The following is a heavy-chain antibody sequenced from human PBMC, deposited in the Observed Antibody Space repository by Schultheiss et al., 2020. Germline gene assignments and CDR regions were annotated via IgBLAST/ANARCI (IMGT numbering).Heavy chain of an antibody. J-gene: IGHJ4*02. CDR3: ARAKYSSSSIGY. CDR2: IYYSGST. D-gene: IGHD6-6*01. V-gene: IGHV4-30-4*01. CDR1: GGSISSGDYY. Sequence: LRLSCTVSGGSISSGDYYWSWIRQPPGKGLEWIGYIYYSGSTYYNPSLKSRVTISVDTSKNQFSLKLSSVTAADTAVYYCARAKYSSSSIGYWGQGTLVTVSS.